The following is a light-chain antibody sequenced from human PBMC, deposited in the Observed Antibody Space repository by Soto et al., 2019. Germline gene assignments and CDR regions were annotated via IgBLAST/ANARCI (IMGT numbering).Light chain of an antibody. CDR2: DAS. J-gene: IGKJ4*01. CDR1: QSVSSTY. CDR3: QQRSNWPSLA. V-gene: IGKV3-11*01. Sequence: EMVLTQSPGTLSLSPGERATLSCRASQSVSSTYLAWYQHKPGQAPRLLIYDASRRATGIPARFSGSGSGTDFTLTITSLEPEDFAVYYCQQRSNWPSLAFGGGTKVDIK.